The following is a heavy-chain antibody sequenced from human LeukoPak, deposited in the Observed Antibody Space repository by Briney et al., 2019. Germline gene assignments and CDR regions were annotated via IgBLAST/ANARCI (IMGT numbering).Heavy chain of an antibody. Sequence: SVKVSCKASGGTFSSYAISWVRQAPGQGLEWMGGIIPIFGTANYAQKFQGRVTITADESTSTAYMEPSSLRSEDTAVYYCASMGRGLLLWFGGDYYFDYWGQGTLVTVSS. D-gene: IGHD3-10*01. CDR3: ASMGRGLLLWFGGDYYFDY. J-gene: IGHJ4*02. CDR2: IIPIFGTA. V-gene: IGHV1-69*13. CDR1: GGTFSSYA.